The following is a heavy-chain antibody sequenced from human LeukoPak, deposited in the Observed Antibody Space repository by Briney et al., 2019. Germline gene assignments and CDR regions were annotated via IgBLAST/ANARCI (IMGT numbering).Heavy chain of an antibody. CDR1: GFTFSSYS. CDR3: ARDGQLEHFDY. D-gene: IGHD6-13*01. CDR2: ISSISSYI. Sequence: GGSLRLSCAASGFTFSSYSMNWVRQAPGKGLDWVSSISSISSYIYYEDSVNGRFTISRDNAKNSLYLQMNSLRAEDTAVYYCARDGQLEHFDYWGQGTLVTVSS. J-gene: IGHJ4*02. V-gene: IGHV3-21*01.